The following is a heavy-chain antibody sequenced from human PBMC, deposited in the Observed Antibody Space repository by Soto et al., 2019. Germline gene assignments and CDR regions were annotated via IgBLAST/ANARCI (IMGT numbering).Heavy chain of an antibody. V-gene: IGHV1-69*02. CDR3: ARAGMTTVTYIDY. Sequence: QVQLVQSGAEVKKPGSSVKVSCKASGGTFSSYTISWVRQAPGQGVEWMGRIIPILGIANYAQKFQGRVTXTXDIXTSTAYMELSSLRSEDTAVYYCARAGMTTVTYIDYWGQGTLVTVSS. D-gene: IGHD4-17*01. CDR2: IIPILGIA. J-gene: IGHJ4*02. CDR1: GGTFSSYT.